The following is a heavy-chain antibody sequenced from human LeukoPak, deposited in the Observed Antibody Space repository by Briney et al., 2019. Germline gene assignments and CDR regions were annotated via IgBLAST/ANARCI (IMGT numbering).Heavy chain of an antibody. V-gene: IGHV4-39*01. CDR1: GGSISSSSYY. CDR2: IYYSGSA. J-gene: IGHJ1*01. CDR3: ARPGYSYGYSQYFQH. D-gene: IGHD5-18*01. Sequence: PSETPSLTCTVSGGSISSSSYYWGWIRQPPGKGLEWIGSIYYSGSAYYNPSLKSRVTISVDTSKNQFSLKLSSVTAADTAVYYCARPGYSYGYSQYFQHWGQGTLVTVSS.